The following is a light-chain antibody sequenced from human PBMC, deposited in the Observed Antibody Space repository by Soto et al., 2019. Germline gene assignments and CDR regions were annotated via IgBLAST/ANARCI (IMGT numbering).Light chain of an antibody. J-gene: IGKJ3*01. CDR2: AAS. CDR1: QDISSY. V-gene: IGKV1-9*01. Sequence: DIQLTQSPSFLSASVGDRVTITCRASQDISSYLAWYQQKPGKAPKLLIYAASTLQSGVPSRFSGSGSGTEFTLTISSLQPEDFATYYCQQPNSYPPFFGPGTKVDIK. CDR3: QQPNSYPPF.